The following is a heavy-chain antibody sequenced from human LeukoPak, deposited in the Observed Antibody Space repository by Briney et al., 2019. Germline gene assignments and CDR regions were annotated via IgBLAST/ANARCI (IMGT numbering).Heavy chain of an antibody. CDR3: ARIAAGGMISSPGVDP. J-gene: IGHJ5*02. Sequence: SETLSLTCTVSGGSISSTTDSWGWIRQPPGKGLEWIGSIYDSGRSYYKVSLKSRVTISVDTSKNQFSLKLSSVTAADTAVYYCARIAAGGMISSPGVDPWGQGTLVTVSS. CDR2: IYDSGRS. CDR1: GGSISSTTDS. V-gene: IGHV4-39*07. D-gene: IGHD3-16*01.